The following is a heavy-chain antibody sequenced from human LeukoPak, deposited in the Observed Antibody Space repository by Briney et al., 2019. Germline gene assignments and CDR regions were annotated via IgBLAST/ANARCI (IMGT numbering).Heavy chain of an antibody. D-gene: IGHD3-10*01. V-gene: IGHV3-23*01. Sequence: GGSLRLSCAASGFTFSSYSMTWVRQAPGKGLEWVSSITGSGALTYYADSVKGRFTISKDNAMDTLFLQMNSLRADDTAVYYCAKDRVDGSGSQFDSWGQGSLVTVSS. CDR1: GFTFSSYS. J-gene: IGHJ4*02. CDR2: ITGSGALT. CDR3: AKDRVDGSGSQFDS.